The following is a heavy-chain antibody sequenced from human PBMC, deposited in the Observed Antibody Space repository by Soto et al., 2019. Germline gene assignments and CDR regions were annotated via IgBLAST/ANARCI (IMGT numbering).Heavy chain of an antibody. CDR1: GFTFSSYT. D-gene: IGHD2-2*01. Sequence: PGGSLRLSCAASGFTFSSYTMNWVRQAPGRGLEWVSSISNSGSSIYYADSVKGRFIISRDNAKNSLYLQMNSLRAEDTAVYYCARFEYQLPTLYFDYWGQGT. J-gene: IGHJ4*02. V-gene: IGHV3-21*01. CDR3: ARFEYQLPTLYFDY. CDR2: ISNSGSSI.